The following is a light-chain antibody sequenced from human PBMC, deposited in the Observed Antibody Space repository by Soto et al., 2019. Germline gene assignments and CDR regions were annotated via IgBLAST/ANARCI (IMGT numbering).Light chain of an antibody. Sequence: QSALTQPPSASGSPGQSVTISCTGTSSDFGAYNYVSWYRQYPDKAPKLLVYQVTKRPSGVPDRFSGSKSGNTAALTVSGLHAEDEAVYYCSSSAGRLVVFGGGTKLTVL. CDR3: SSSAGRLVV. J-gene: IGLJ2*01. CDR2: QVT. V-gene: IGLV2-8*01. CDR1: SSDFGAYNY.